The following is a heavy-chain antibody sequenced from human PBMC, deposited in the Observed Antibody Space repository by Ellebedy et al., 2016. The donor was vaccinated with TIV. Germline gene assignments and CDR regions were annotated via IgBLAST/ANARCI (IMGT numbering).Heavy chain of an antibody. J-gene: IGHJ4*02. D-gene: IGHD3-16*01. Sequence: AASVKVSCKASGYTFTSSYMHWVRQAPGQGLEWMGIINPSGGSTSYAQKLQGRVTMTRDTSTSTAYMELRSLRSDDTAVYYCARAPHSSMITFGGVSALFDYWGQGTLVTVSS. CDR1: GYTFTSSY. V-gene: IGHV1-46*04. CDR2: INPSGGST. CDR3: ARAPHSSMITFGGVSALFDY.